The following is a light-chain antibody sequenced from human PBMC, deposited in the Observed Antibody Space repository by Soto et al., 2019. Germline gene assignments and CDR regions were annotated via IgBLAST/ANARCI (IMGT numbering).Light chain of an antibody. CDR3: SSYAGSNNVV. CDR1: SSDVGGYNY. V-gene: IGLV2-8*01. J-gene: IGLJ2*01. Sequence: QSVLTQPPSASGSPVHSVTISCTGTSSDVGGYNYVSWYQQHPGKAPKLMIYEVSKRPSGVPDRFSGSKSGNTASLTVSGLQAEDEADYYCSSYAGSNNVVFGGGTKVTVL. CDR2: EVS.